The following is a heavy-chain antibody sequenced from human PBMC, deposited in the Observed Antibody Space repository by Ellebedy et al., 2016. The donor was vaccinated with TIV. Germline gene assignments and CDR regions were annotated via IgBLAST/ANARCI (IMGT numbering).Heavy chain of an antibody. CDR3: ARRGYSDFDS. CDR2: IHPSDSDT. CDR1: GYNFSNNW. V-gene: IGHV5-10-1*01. D-gene: IGHD4-23*01. Sequence: GESLKISCKISGYNFSNNWISWVRQKPGKGLEWMGRIHPSDSDTDYRPSFRGHVTMSVDKSSSFAFLQCSSLQAPDTAMYYCARRGYSDFDSWGQGTVVTVSP. J-gene: IGHJ4*02.